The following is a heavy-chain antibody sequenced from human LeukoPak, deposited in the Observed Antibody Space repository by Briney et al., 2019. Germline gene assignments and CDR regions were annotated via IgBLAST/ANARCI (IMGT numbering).Heavy chain of an antibody. J-gene: IGHJ4*02. Sequence: PGGSLRLSCAASGFTFSSCWMSWVRQAPGKGLEWVANIKQDGSEKYYVDSVKGRFTISRDNAKNSLYLQMNSLRAEDTAVYYCARSLLVSGAEFDYWGQGTLVTVSS. CDR1: GFTFSSCW. D-gene: IGHD2-8*02. CDR3: ARSLLVSGAEFDY. CDR2: IKQDGSEK. V-gene: IGHV3-7*01.